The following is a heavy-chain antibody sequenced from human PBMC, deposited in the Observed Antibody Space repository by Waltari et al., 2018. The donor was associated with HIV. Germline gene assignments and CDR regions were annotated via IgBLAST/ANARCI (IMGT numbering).Heavy chain of an antibody. V-gene: IGHV4-34*01. CDR1: GGSFSGYY. J-gene: IGHJ6*02. CDR3: ARGNGLRGGGHPVDIVVAYYGMDV. Sequence: QVQLQQWGAGLLKPSETLSLTCAVYGGSFSGYYWSWIRQPPGKGLEWIGEINHSGSTNYNPSLKSRVTISVDTAKNQFSLKLSSVTAADRAGYYCARGNGLRGGGHPVDIVVAYYGMDVWGQGTTVTVSS. D-gene: IGHD2-2*01. CDR2: INHSGST.